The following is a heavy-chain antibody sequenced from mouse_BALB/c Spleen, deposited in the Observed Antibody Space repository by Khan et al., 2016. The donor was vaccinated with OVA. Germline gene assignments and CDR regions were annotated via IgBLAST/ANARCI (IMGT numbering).Heavy chain of an antibody. Sequence: QLEESGPGLVKPSQSLSLTCTVTGYSITSNYAWNWIRQFPGNKLEWMGYISYSGTTSYNPSLKSRISITRDTSTNQFFLPLKSVTTEDTATYYCARGNYYGYAMDYWGQGTSVTVSS. CDR3: ARGNYYGYAMDY. CDR1: GYSITSNYA. D-gene: IGHD1-1*01. J-gene: IGHJ4*01. V-gene: IGHV3-2*02. CDR2: ISYSGTT.